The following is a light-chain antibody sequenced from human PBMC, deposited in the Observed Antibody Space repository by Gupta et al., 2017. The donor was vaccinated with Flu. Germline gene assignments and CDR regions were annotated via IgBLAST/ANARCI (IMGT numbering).Light chain of an antibody. J-gene: IGKJ1*01. V-gene: IGKV3-15*01. CDR2: GAS. CDR3: QQESNWPRT. Sequence: EIVMTQSPATLSVSPGERATLSCRASQSVSTSLVWYQQKPGQAPRLLIYGASTRATGIPARFSGSGSGTEFTLSISSLQSEDIAVYYCQQESNWPRTFGQGTKVEV. CDR1: QSVSTS.